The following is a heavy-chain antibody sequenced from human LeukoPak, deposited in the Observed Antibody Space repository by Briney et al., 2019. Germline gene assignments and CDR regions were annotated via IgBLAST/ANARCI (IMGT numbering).Heavy chain of an antibody. D-gene: IGHD3-10*01. CDR3: ARPGYGSGSYYNSYYYYMDV. CDR2: IIPIFGTA. Sequence: GASVKVSCKASGGTFSSYAISWVRQAPGQGLEWMGGIIPIFGTANYAQKFQGRVTITADKSTSTAYMELSSLRSEDTAVYYCARPGYGSGSYYNSYYYYMDVWGKGTTVTISS. CDR1: GGTFSSYA. V-gene: IGHV1-69*06. J-gene: IGHJ6*03.